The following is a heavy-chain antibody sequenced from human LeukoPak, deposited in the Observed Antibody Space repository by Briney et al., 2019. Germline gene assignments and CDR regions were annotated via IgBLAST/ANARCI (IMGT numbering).Heavy chain of an antibody. J-gene: IGHJ4*02. D-gene: IGHD3-22*01. V-gene: IGHV3-30-3*01. CDR2: ISYDGSNK. Sequence: PGRSLRLSCAASGFTFSSYAMHWARQAPGKGLEWVAVISYDGSNKYYADSVKGRFTISRDNSKNTLYLQMNSLRAEDTAVYYCARDNYYDSSGYLEYWGQGTLVTVSS. CDR1: GFTFSSYA. CDR3: ARDNYYDSSGYLEY.